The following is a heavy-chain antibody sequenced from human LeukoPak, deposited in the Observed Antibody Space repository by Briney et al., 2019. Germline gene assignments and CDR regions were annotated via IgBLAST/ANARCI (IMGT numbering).Heavy chain of an antibody. CDR1: GGSISSSSYY. Sequence: LETLSLTCTVSGGSISSSSYYWGWIRQSPGKGLEWIGEINHSGTTNYNPSLKSRVTISVDTSKNQFSLKLSSVTAADTAVYYCARRGIAAARRFFDYWGQGTLVTVSS. D-gene: IGHD6-13*01. J-gene: IGHJ4*02. CDR3: ARRGIAAARRFFDY. V-gene: IGHV4-39*07. CDR2: INHSGTT.